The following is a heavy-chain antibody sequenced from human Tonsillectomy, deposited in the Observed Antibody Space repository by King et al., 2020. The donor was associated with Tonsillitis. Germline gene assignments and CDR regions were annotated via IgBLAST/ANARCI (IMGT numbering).Heavy chain of an antibody. V-gene: IGHV4-34*01. Sequence: VQLQQWGAGLLEPSETLSLTCAVYGGSFSGYYWSWIRQPPGKGLEFIGEINHSGSTNYNPSLKSRVTISVDTSNNQFSLKLTSVTSADTAVYYCAGGGMITFGGVIVQDAFDIWGQGTKVTVSS. CDR2: INHSGST. D-gene: IGHD3-16*02. CDR1: GGSFSGYY. J-gene: IGHJ3*02. CDR3: AGGGMITFGGVIVQDAFDI.